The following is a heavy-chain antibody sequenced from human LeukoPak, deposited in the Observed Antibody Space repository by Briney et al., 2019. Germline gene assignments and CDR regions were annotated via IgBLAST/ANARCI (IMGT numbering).Heavy chain of an antibody. CDR2: MNPNSGNT. V-gene: IGHV1-8*03. D-gene: IGHD2-8*01. CDR3: ARGPRMYAPDY. Sequence: GASVKVSFKASGYTFTIYDINWVRQATGQGLEWMGWMNPNSGNTGYAQKFQGRVTITRNTSISTAYMELSSLRSEDTAVYYCARGPRMYAPDYWGQGTLVTVSS. J-gene: IGHJ4*02. CDR1: GYTFTIYD.